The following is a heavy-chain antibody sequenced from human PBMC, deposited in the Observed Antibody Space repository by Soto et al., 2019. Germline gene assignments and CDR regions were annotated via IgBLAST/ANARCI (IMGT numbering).Heavy chain of an antibody. CDR3: ARAPILVSVNLHENHFDS. CDR1: GGTFSNSG. Sequence: QLHLVQSGAEVKKPGSSLKVSCKASGGTFSNSGISWVRQAPGQGLEWMGGIIPIFDTTNYAHKFQGRITRIADEPTNTVYMELRTLTSAATGVYYCARAPILVSVNLHENHFDSWGQGTLVTVSS. V-gene: IGHV1-69*01. J-gene: IGHJ4*02. D-gene: IGHD1-26*01. CDR2: IIPIFDTT.